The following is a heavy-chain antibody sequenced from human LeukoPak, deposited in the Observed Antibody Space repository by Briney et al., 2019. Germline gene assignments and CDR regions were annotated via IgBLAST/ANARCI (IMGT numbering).Heavy chain of an antibody. V-gene: IGHV4-59*08. CDR1: GGSISSYY. D-gene: IGHD2-2*02. CDR3: ARRRVSLTIVVVPAAIKGDAFDI. Sequence: SETLSLTCTVSGGSISSYYWSWIRQPPGKGLEWIGYIYYSGSTHYNPSLKSRVTISVDTSKNQFSLKLSSVTAADTAVYYCARRRVSLTIVVVPAAIKGDAFDIWGQGTMVTVSS. J-gene: IGHJ3*02. CDR2: IYYSGST.